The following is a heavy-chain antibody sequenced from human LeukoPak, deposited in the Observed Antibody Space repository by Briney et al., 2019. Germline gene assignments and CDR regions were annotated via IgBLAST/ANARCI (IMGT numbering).Heavy chain of an antibody. Sequence: GGSLRLSCAASGFTFSSYSMNWVRQAPGKGLEWVSSISSSSGYIYYADSVKGRFTISRDNAKNSLYLQMNSLRAEDTAVYYCARGTSYSSSWPPPFDPWGQGTLVTVSS. V-gene: IGHV3-21*01. J-gene: IGHJ5*02. CDR3: ARGTSYSSSWPPPFDP. CDR1: GFTFSSYS. D-gene: IGHD6-13*01. CDR2: ISSSSGYI.